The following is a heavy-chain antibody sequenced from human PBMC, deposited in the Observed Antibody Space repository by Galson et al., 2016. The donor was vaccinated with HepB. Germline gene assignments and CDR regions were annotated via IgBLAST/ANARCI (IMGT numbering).Heavy chain of an antibody. J-gene: IGHJ4*02. CDR2: VVVGTGNT. CDR1: GLTFSSST. D-gene: IGHD4-11*01. V-gene: IGHV1-58*01. Sequence: SVKVSCKASGLTFSSSTVHWVRQARGQRLEWIGRVVVGTGNTNCAEKFQKRVTITRDMSTSTAYMELSSLRSEDTAVYYCAAESSYINYGDYWGQGTLVTVSA. CDR3: AAESSYINYGDY.